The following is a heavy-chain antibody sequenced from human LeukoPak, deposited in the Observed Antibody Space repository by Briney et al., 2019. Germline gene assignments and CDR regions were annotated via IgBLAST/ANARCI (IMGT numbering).Heavy chain of an antibody. Sequence: SETLSLTCAVYGGSFSGYYWSWIRQPPGKGLEWIGEINHSGSTNYNPSLKSRVTISVDTSKNQFSLKLSSVTAADTAVYYCARGQHSWYPRWFDPWGQGTLVTVSS. D-gene: IGHD6-13*01. V-gene: IGHV4-34*01. CDR2: INHSGST. J-gene: IGHJ5*02. CDR1: GGSFSGYY. CDR3: ARGQHSWYPRWFDP.